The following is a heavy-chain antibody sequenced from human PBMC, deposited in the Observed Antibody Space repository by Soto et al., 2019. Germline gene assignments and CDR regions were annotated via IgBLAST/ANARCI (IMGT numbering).Heavy chain of an antibody. V-gene: IGHV4-59*08. Sequence: SETLSLTCTVSGGSISSYYWSWIRQPPGKGLEWIGYIYYSGSTNYNPSLRSRVTMSMDTSQEQFSLKLSSVTATDTAVYYCARETYGDYVGYFDPWGQGIQVTVSS. D-gene: IGHD4-17*01. J-gene: IGHJ5*02. CDR1: GGSISSYY. CDR3: ARETYGDYVGYFDP. CDR2: IYYSGST.